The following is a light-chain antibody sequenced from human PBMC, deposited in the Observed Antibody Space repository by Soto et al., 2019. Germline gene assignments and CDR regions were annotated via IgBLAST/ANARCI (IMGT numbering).Light chain of an antibody. CDR1: SSDVGGYNY. V-gene: IGLV2-14*01. J-gene: IGLJ2*01. CDR2: EVS. Sequence: QSALTQPASVSGSPGQSVTISCTGTSSDVGGYNYVSWYQQHPGKAPKLMIYEVSKRPSGVSDRFSGSKSGNTASLTISGRQAEDEADDYCSTYTGSSTIVVFGAGTKLTVL. CDR3: STYTGSSTIVV.